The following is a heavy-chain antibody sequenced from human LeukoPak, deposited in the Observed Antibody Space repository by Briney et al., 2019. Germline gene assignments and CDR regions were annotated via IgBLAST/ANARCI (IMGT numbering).Heavy chain of an antibody. D-gene: IGHD3-22*01. J-gene: IGHJ4*02. CDR3: ARDRGYDSSGYSPTGPLFDY. V-gene: IGHV1-69*04. CDR1: GGTFSSYA. Sequence: SVKVSCKASGGTFSSYAISWVRQAPGQGLEWMGRIIPILGIANYAQKFQGRVTIIADKSTSTAYMELSSLRSEDTAVYYCARDRGYDSSGYSPTGPLFDYWGQGTLVTVSS. CDR2: IIPILGIA.